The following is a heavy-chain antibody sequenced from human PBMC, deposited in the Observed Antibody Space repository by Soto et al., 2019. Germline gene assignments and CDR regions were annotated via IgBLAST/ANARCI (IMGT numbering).Heavy chain of an antibody. V-gene: IGHV6-1*01. CDR3: ARITPNWGFDY. CDR2: TYYRSKWYN. CDR1: GDSVSSNSAT. J-gene: IGHJ4*02. D-gene: IGHD7-27*01. Sequence: SQTLSLTCAISGDSVSSNSATWNWIRHSPSRGLEWLGRTYYRSKWYNDYAVSVKSRITINPDTSKNQFSLQLNSVTPEDTAVDYCARITPNWGFDYWGQGTLVTVSS.